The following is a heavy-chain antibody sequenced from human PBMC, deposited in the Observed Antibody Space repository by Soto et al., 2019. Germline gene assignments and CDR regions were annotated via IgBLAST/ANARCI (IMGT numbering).Heavy chain of an antibody. CDR2: IHSGGTT. CDR3: ARHRTPRFGADYFDY. V-gene: IGHV4-39*01. Sequence: SETLSLTCTVSGDSISSSSYYWGWIRQPPGKGLEWIGTIHSGGTTYYNPSLKSRVAIFVDTSKNEFSLNLNSVTAADTAVYYCARHRTPRFGADYFDYWGQGMLVTVSS. D-gene: IGHD1-26*01. CDR1: GDSISSSSYY. J-gene: IGHJ4*02.